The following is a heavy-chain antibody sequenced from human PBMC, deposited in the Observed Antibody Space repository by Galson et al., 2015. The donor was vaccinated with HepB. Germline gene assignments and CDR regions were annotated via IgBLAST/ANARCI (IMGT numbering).Heavy chain of an antibody. J-gene: IGHJ6*02. CDR2: INAGNGNT. CDR3: ARGGAYYDFWSGYYIYYGMDV. D-gene: IGHD3-3*01. V-gene: IGHV1-3*01. CDR1: GYTFTSYA. Sequence: SVKVSCKASGYTFTSYAMHWVRQAPGQRLEWMGWINAGNGNTKYSQKFQGRVTITRDTSASTAYMELSSLRSEDTAVYYCARGGAYYDFWSGYYIYYGMDVWGQGTTVTVSS.